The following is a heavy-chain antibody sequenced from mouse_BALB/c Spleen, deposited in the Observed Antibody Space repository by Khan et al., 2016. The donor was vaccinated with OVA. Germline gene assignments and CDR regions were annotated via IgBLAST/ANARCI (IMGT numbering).Heavy chain of an antibody. CDR1: GYTFTDYN. D-gene: IGHD1-1*01. Sequence: EVQLQQSGPELVKPGASVKIPCKASGYTFTDYNMDWVKQSHGKSLEWIGDINPTNGDTFYTQKFKGKATLTVDKSSSTAFLELRSLASEDTAVYYCARTCYSSLGYWGQGTTLTVSS. CDR2: INPTNGDT. V-gene: IGHV1-18*01. CDR3: ARTCYSSLGY. J-gene: IGHJ2*01.